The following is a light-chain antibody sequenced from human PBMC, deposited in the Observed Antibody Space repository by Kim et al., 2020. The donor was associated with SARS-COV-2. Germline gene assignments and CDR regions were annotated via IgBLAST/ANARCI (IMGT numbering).Light chain of an antibody. J-gene: IGKJ2*01. V-gene: IGKV3-11*01. Sequence: SLSPGERATLSCRASQSVSSYLAWYQQKPGQAPRLLIYDASNRATGIPARFSGSGSGTDFTLTISSLEPEDFVVYYCQQRSNWPGTFGQGTKLEI. CDR1: QSVSSY. CDR3: QQRSNWPGT. CDR2: DAS.